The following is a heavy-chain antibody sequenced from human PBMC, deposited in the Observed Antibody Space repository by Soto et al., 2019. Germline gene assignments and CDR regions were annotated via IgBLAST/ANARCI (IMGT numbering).Heavy chain of an antibody. Sequence: PGGSLRLSCAASGFTFSSYAMSWVRQAPGKGLEWVSAISDSGRNTYYAASVKGRFTTSKDTSKNTLYLQMNSLRVEDTAVYYCAKGIKWELPFDYWGQGTLVTVSS. J-gene: IGHJ4*02. V-gene: IGHV3-23*01. CDR3: AKGIKWELPFDY. CDR2: ISDSGRNT. D-gene: IGHD1-26*01. CDR1: GFTFSSYA.